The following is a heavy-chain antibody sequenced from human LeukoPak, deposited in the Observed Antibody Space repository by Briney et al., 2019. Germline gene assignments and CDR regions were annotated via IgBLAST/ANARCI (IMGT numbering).Heavy chain of an antibody. CDR3: ARRLAGPYYYYYGMDV. CDR2: IYPGDSDT. Sequence: GESLKISCKGSGYSFTSYWIGWVRQMPGKGLEWMGIIYPGDSDTRYSPSFQGQVTISADKSISTAYLQWSSLRASDTAMYYCARRLAGPYYYYYGMDVWGQGTTVTVSS. CDR1: GYSFTSYW. D-gene: IGHD6-19*01. J-gene: IGHJ6*02. V-gene: IGHV5-51*01.